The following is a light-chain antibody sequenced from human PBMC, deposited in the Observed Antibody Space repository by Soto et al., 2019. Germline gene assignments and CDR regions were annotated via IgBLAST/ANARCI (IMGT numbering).Light chain of an antibody. V-gene: IGLV2-14*03. CDR2: GVT. CDR1: SSDIGSYNY. CDR3: CSYTTTTTYV. Sequence: QSALAQPASVSGSPGQSITISCTGTSSDIGSYNYISWYQQYPDKGPKLIIYGVTNRPSGVSNRFSGSKSGYTASLTISGLQAEDEADYYCCSYTTTTTYVFGPGTKLTVL. J-gene: IGLJ1*01.